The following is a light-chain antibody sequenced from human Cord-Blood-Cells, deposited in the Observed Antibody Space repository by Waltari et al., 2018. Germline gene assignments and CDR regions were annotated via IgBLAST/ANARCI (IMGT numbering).Light chain of an antibody. CDR3: QQYNSYSYT. CDR1: QSISSW. CDR2: KAS. J-gene: IGKJ2*01. Sequence: DIQTTQSPSTLSASVGDRVTISCRASQSISSWLAWYQQKPGKAPKPLIYKASSLESGVPSRFSGSGSGTEFTLTISSLQPDDFATYYCQQYNSYSYTFGQGTKLEIK. V-gene: IGKV1-5*03.